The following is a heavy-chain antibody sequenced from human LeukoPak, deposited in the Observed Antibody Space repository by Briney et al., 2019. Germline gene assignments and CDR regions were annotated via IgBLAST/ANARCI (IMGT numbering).Heavy chain of an antibody. D-gene: IGHD3-3*01. J-gene: IGHJ3*02. CDR1: GGTFSSYA. CDR3: ASHTGNYDFWSLDAFDI. V-gene: IGHV1-69*13. CDR2: IIPIFGTA. Sequence: ASVKVSCKASGGTFSSYAISWVRQAPGQGLEWMGGIIPIFGTANYAQKFQGRVTITADESTSTAYMELSSLRSEDTAVYYCASHTGNYDFWSLDAFDIWGQGTMVTVSS.